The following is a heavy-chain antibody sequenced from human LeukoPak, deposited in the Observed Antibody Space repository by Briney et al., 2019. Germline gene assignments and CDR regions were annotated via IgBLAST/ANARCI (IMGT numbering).Heavy chain of an antibody. CDR2: IYYSGST. Sequence: ASETLSLTCTVSGGSISSSSYYWGWIRQPPGKGLEWIGSIYYSGSTYYNPSLKSRFTISVDTSKNQFSLKLSSVTAADTAVYYCARRGVSFLDYWGQGTLVTASS. J-gene: IGHJ4*02. CDR1: GGSISSSSYY. D-gene: IGHD6-13*01. V-gene: IGHV4-39*01. CDR3: ARRGVSFLDY.